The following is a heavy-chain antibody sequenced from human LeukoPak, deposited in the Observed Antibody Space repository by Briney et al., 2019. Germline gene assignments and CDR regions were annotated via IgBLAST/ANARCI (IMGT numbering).Heavy chain of an antibody. D-gene: IGHD6-13*01. CDR2: INPNSGGT. CDR1: GYTFTGYY. J-gene: IGHJ4*02. V-gene: IGHV1-2*02. Sequence: ASVKVSCKASGYTFTGYYMDWVRQAPGQGLEWMGWINPNSGGTNYAQKFQGRVTMTRDTSISTAYMELSRLRSDDTAVYYCARDGGIAAAWNDYWGQGTLVTVSS. CDR3: ARDGGIAAAWNDY.